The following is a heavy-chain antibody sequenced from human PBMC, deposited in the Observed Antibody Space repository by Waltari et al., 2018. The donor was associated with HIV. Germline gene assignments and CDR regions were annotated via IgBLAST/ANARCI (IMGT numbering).Heavy chain of an antibody. CDR3: AKDGYTPTYFDY. Sequence: QVQLVESGAAEVQPGGSLRRSCAVSGFPFSSYGMHWVRQAPGKGLEWMSFITYDRSNKYYADSVKGRFTISRDSSKNTLYLQMNGLRSEDTAVYYCAKDGYTPTYFDYWGQGTLVTVSS. D-gene: IGHD1-1*01. CDR2: ITYDRSNK. V-gene: IGHV3-30*02. CDR1: GFPFSSYG. J-gene: IGHJ4*02.